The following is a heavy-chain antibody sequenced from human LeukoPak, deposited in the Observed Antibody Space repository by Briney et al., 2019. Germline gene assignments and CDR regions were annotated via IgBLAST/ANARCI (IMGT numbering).Heavy chain of an antibody. J-gene: IGHJ5*02. D-gene: IGHD3-10*01. CDR3: ARVYYGSGTYSWFDA. V-gene: IGHV4-39*01. CDR2: IYYSGST. Sequence: SQTLSLTCTVSGGSISSSSYYWGWIRQPPGKGLEWIGSIYYSGSTYYNPSLKSRVTISVDTSKNQFSLKLSSVTAGDTAVYYCARVYYGSGTYSWFDAWGQGTLVTVCS. CDR1: GGSISSSSYY.